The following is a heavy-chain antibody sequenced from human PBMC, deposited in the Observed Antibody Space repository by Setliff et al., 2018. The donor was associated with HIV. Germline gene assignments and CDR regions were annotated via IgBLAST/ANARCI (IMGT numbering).Heavy chain of an antibody. V-gene: IGHV4-4*09. CDR1: GGSISSYY. D-gene: IGHD2-2*01. CDR2: IYTSGST. Sequence: SETLSLTCTVSGGSISSYYWSWIRQPAGKGLEWIGYIYTSGSTNYNPSLKSRVTISVDTSKNQFSLKLSSVTAADTAVYYCARGRSDCSSTSCQYYYYYMDVWGQGTTVTVSS. CDR3: ARGRSDCSSTSCQYYYYYMDV. J-gene: IGHJ6*03.